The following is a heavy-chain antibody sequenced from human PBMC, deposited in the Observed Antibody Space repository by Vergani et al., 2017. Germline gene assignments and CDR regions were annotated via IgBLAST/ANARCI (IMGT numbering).Heavy chain of an antibody. D-gene: IGHD6-6*01. CDR1: GYSFTSYW. CDR2: IDPSDSYT. CDR3: ARVPYSSSSRLAVWFDP. Sequence: EVQLVQSGAVVKKPGESLRISCKGSGYSFTSYWISWVRQMPGKGLEWMGRIDPSDSYTNYSPSFQGHVTISADKSISTAYLQWSSLKASDTAMYYCARVPYSSSSRLAVWFDPWGQGTLVTVSS. V-gene: IGHV5-10-1*03. J-gene: IGHJ5*02.